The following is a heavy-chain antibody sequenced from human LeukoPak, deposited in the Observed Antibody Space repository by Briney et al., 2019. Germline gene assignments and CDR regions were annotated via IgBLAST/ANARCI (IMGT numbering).Heavy chain of an antibody. Sequence: ASVKVSCKASGYTFTSYYMHWVRQAPGQGLEWMGIINPSGGSTSYAQKFQGRVTMTRDMSTSTVYMELSSLRSEDTAVYYCARSGGLRIVAVAGADAFDIWGQGTMVTVSS. CDR2: INPSGGST. V-gene: IGHV1-46*01. J-gene: IGHJ3*02. CDR3: ARSGGLRIVAVAGADAFDI. D-gene: IGHD6-19*01. CDR1: GYTFTSYY.